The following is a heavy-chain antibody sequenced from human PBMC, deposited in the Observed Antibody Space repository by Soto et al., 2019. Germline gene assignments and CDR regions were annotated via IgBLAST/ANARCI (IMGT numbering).Heavy chain of an antibody. Sequence: RKGMVWVSRINSDGSSTSYAVSVKCRFTISRDNAKNTLYLQMNSLRAEDTAVYYCARDSFCISIRGRHTRLTYG. D-gene: IGHD1-26*01. CDR2: INSDGSST. V-gene: IGHV3-74*01. J-gene: IGHJ6*01. CDR3: ARDSFCISIRGRHTRLTYG.